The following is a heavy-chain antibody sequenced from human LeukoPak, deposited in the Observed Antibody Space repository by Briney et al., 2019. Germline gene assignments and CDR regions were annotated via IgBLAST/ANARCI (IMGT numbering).Heavy chain of an antibody. J-gene: IGHJ4*02. V-gene: IGHV4-39*07. CDR1: GGSISSSSYY. CDR3: AGDSYGYFDY. D-gene: IGHD5-18*01. CDR2: IYHSGST. Sequence: PSETLSLTCTVSGGSISSSSYYWGWIRQPPGKGLEWIGSIYHSGSTYYNPSLKSRVTISVDTSRNQFSLKLSSVTAADTAVYYCAGDSYGYFDYWGQGTLVTVSS.